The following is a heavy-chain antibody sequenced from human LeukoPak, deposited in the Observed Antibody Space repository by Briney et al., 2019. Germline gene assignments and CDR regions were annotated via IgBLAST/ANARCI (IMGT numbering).Heavy chain of an antibody. Sequence: GGSLRLSCAASGFTFSSYSMNWVRQAPGKGLEWVSSISSSSSYIYYADSVKGRFTISRDNAKNSLYLQMNSPRAEDTAVYYCARENGGSGDYWGQGTLVTVPS. V-gene: IGHV3-21*01. CDR2: ISSSSSYI. J-gene: IGHJ4*02. D-gene: IGHD2-8*01. CDR1: GFTFSSYS. CDR3: ARENGGSGDY.